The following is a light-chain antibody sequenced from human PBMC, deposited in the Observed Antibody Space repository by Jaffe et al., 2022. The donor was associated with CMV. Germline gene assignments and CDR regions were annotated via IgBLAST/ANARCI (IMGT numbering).Light chain of an antibody. J-gene: IGLJ3*02. CDR3: AAWDDSLNGPV. V-gene: IGLV1-44*01. Sequence: QSVLTQPPSASGTPGQRVTISCSGANSNIGSNSLNWYQQLPGTAPKLLIFRNNQRPSGVPDRFSGSKSGTSASLAIGGLQSEDEADYFCAAWDDSLNGPVFGGGTKLTVL. CDR2: RNN. CDR1: NSNIGSNS.